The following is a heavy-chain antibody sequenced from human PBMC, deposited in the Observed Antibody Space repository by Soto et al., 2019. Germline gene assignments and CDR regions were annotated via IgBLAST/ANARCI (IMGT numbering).Heavy chain of an antibody. CDR3: SRDVVVGAKALNY. CDR1: GFTFSNYW. J-gene: IGHJ4*02. CDR2: IKEDGSEK. D-gene: IGHD2-15*01. Sequence: GGSLRLSCAASGFTFSNYWMTWVRQAPGKGLEWVANIKEDGSEKHYVDSVKGRFTISRDNAKNSLYLQMNSLRAEDTAVYFCSRDVVVGAKALNYCGQGALVTVCS. V-gene: IGHV3-7*01.